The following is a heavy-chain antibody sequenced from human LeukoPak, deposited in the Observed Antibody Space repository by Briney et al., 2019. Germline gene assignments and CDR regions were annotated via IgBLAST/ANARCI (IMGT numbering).Heavy chain of an antibody. CDR3: ARSTGDFWSGYSRFDP. J-gene: IGHJ5*02. Sequence: SETLSLTCTVPGGSISGYYWSWIRQPAGKGLEWIGRIYTSGSTNYNPSLKSRVTMSVDTSKNQFSLKLSSVTAADTAVYYCARSTGDFWSGYSRFDPWGQGTLVTVSS. CDR2: IYTSGST. V-gene: IGHV4-4*07. D-gene: IGHD3-3*01. CDR1: GGSISGYY.